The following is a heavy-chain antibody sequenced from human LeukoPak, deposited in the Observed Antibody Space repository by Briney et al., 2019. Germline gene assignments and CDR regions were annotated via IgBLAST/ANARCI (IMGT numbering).Heavy chain of an antibody. D-gene: IGHD4-17*01. CDR2: ISYDGSNK. V-gene: IGHV3-30*18. J-gene: IGHJ4*02. CDR1: GFTFSSYG. CDR3: AKEVTKVGSHFDY. Sequence: GGSLRLSCAASGFTFSSYGMHWVRQAPGKGLEWVAIISYDGSNKYYADSVKGRFTISRDNSKNTLYLQMNSLRAEDTAVYYCAKEVTKVGSHFDYWGQGTLVTVSS.